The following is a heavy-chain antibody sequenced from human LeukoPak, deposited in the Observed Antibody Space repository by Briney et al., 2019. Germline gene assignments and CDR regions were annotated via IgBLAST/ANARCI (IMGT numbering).Heavy chain of an antibody. Sequence: GGSLRLSCAASGFTFSSYAMSWVRQAPGKGLEWVSTLSGSGASTSYTDSVKGRFTISRDNSKNTLYLQMNSLRAEDTARYYCAKQKGYCSGGSCYYSDYWGQGTLVTVSS. CDR1: GFTFSSYA. CDR3: AKQKGYCSGGSCYYSDY. D-gene: IGHD2-15*01. CDR2: LSGSGAST. J-gene: IGHJ4*02. V-gene: IGHV3-23*01.